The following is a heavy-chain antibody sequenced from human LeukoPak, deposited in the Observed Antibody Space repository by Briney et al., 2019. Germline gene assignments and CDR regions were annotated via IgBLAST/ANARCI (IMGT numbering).Heavy chain of an antibody. CDR3: ARATFYSSSWYSGSVDV. Sequence: PGGSLRLSCAASGFTDNTNHMSWVRQAPGKGLEWVSIINNGDTTYYADSVKGRFTLSRDNSKNTLYLQMNSLRAEDTAVYYCARATFYSSSWYSGSVDVWGQGTTVTVSS. D-gene: IGHD6-13*01. CDR1: GFTDNTNH. CDR2: INNGDTT. V-gene: IGHV3-66*01. J-gene: IGHJ6*02.